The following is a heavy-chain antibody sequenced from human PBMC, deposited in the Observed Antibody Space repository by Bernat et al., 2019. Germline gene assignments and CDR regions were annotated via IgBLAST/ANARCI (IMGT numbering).Heavy chain of an antibody. D-gene: IGHD1-26*01. CDR2: ISLNGDST. Sequence: EVQLVESGGGLVQPGGSLSLSCAASGFTFSNYAMHWVRQAPGKGLEYVSAISLNGDSTFYANSVKDRFTISRDNSKNTLYLQMGSLRVEDVAVYYCTRRLGPTHPFDSWGQGTLVTVSS. V-gene: IGHV3-64*01. J-gene: IGHJ4*02. CDR3: TRRLGPTHPFDS. CDR1: GFTFSNYA.